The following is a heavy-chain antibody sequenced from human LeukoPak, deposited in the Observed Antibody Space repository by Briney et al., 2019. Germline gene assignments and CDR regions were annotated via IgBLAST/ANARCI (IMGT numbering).Heavy chain of an antibody. CDR1: GGSFSGYS. CDR2: INHSGGT. Sequence: SETLSLTCAVYGGSFSGYSWNWIRQPPVKGLEWIGEINHSGGTNCNPSLKSRVTISVDTSKKQFSLKLSSVTAADTAVYYCARGVDYYGVWGQRTLVTVSS. CDR3: ARGVDYYGV. D-gene: IGHD3-10*01. V-gene: IGHV4-34*01. J-gene: IGHJ4*02.